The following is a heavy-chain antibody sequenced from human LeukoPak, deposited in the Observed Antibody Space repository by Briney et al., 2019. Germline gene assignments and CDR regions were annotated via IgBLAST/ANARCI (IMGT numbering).Heavy chain of an antibody. V-gene: IGHV4-59*01. CDR2: IYYSGST. Sequence: SETLSLTCTVSGGSLSSYYWSWIRQPPGKGLEWIGYIYYSGSTNYNPSLKSRVTISVDTSKNQFSLKLSSVTAADTAVYYCARGAGYSTYYFDYWGQGTLVTVSS. D-gene: IGHD6-13*01. CDR1: GGSLSSYY. CDR3: ARGAGYSTYYFDY. J-gene: IGHJ4*02.